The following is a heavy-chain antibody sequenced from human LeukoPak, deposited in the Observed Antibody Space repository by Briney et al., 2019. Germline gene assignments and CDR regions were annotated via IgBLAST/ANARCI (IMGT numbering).Heavy chain of an antibody. CDR2: ISGSGGST. CDR3: AKDIAVAGYYFDY. D-gene: IGHD6-19*01. CDR1: RFTFSSYA. Sequence: GGSLRLSCAASRFTFSSYAMSWVRQAPGKGLEWVSAISGSGGSTYYADSVKGRFTISRDNSKNTLYLQMNSLRAEDTAVYYCAKDIAVAGYYFDYWGQGTLVTVSS. V-gene: IGHV3-23*01. J-gene: IGHJ4*02.